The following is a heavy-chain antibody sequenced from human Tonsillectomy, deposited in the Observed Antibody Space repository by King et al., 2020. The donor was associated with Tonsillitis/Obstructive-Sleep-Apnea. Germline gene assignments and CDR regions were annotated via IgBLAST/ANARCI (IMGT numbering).Heavy chain of an antibody. CDR3: ARDPSQWLRDYYMDV. J-gene: IGHJ6*03. D-gene: IGHD6-19*01. Sequence: VQLVESGGGLVKPGGSLRLSCAASGFTFSSYSMNWVRQAPGKGLEWVSSISSSSSYIYYADSVKGRFIISRDNAKNSLYLQMNSLRAEDTAVYYCARDPSQWLRDYYMDVWGKGTTVTVSS. CDR1: GFTFSSYS. CDR2: ISSSSSYI. V-gene: IGHV3-21*01.